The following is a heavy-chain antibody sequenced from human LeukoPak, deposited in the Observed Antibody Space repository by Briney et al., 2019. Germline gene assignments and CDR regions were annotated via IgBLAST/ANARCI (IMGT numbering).Heavy chain of an antibody. CDR3: ARYCTSTTCILRGFDY. CDR1: GYSFTSGHY. Sequence: SETLSLTCSVSGYSFTSGHYWGWIRQPPGKGLEWIANIYHTGSAHYNPSPKSRVTISVDTSTNQFSLKLSSVTAADTAVYYCARYCTSTTCILRGFDYWGQGTLVTVSS. V-gene: IGHV4-38-2*01. D-gene: IGHD2-2*01. J-gene: IGHJ4*02. CDR2: IYHTGSA.